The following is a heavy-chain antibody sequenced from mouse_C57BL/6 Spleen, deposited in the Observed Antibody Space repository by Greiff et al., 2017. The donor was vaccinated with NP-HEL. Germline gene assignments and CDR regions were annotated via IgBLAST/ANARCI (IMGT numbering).Heavy chain of an antibody. V-gene: IGHV1-80*01. CDR2: IYPGDGDT. CDR1: GYAFSSYW. J-gene: IGHJ4*01. Sequence: VKLVESGAELVKPGASVKISCKASGYAFSSYWMNWVKQRPGKGLEWIGQIYPGDGDTNYNGKFKGKATLTADKSSSTAYMQLSSLTSEDSAVYFCARDGLRRGYYAMDYWGQGTSVTVSS. CDR3: ARDGLRRGYYAMDY. D-gene: IGHD2-4*01.